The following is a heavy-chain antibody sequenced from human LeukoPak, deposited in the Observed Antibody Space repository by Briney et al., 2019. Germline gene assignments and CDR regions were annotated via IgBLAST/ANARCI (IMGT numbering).Heavy chain of an antibody. CDR1: GFTFSNAW. CDR2: IKSKTDGGTT. CDR3: TTDSVVITTRHISNY. Sequence: GGSLRLSCAASGFTFSNAWMSWVRQAPGKGLEWVGRIKSKTDGGTTDYAAPVKGRFTISRDDSKNTLYLQMNSLKTEDTAVYYCTTDSVVITTRHISNYWGQGTLVTVSS. D-gene: IGHD3-22*01. J-gene: IGHJ4*02. V-gene: IGHV3-15*01.